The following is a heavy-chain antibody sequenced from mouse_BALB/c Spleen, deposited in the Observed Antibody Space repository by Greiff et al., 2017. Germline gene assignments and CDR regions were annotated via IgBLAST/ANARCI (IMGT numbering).Heavy chain of an antibody. CDR1: GYSFTSYY. V-gene: IGHV1S135*01. CDR3: AEITNFDV. Sequence: EVQRVESGPELMKPGASVKISCKASGYSFTSYYMHWVKQSHGKSLEWIGYIDPFNGGTSYNQKFKGKATLTVDKSSSTAYMHLSSLTSEDSAVYYCAEITNFDVWGAGTTVTVSS. CDR2: IDPFNGGT. J-gene: IGHJ1*01. D-gene: IGHD2-4*01.